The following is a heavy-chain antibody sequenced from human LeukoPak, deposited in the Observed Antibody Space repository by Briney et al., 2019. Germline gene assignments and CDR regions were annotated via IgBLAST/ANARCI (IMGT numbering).Heavy chain of an antibody. D-gene: IGHD3-10*01. CDR1: GFTFSSYE. CDR3: ARDAYYYGSGTKWFDP. CDR2: ISSSGSTI. V-gene: IGHV3-48*03. J-gene: IGHJ5*02. Sequence: GGSLRLSCAASGFTFSSYEVNWVRQAPGKGLEWVSYISSSGSTIYYADSVKGRFTISRDNAKNSLYLQMNSLRAEDTAVYYCARDAYYYGSGTKWFDPWGQGTLVTVSS.